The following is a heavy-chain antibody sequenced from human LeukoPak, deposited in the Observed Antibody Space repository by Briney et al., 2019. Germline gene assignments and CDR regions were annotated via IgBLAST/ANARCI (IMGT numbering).Heavy chain of an antibody. Sequence: GGPLRLSCAASGFTFNNYAMSWVRQAPGKGLEWVPAISGSGGSTYYADSVKGRFTISRDNSKNTLYLQMNSLRAEDTAVYYCAKDGAYCNGGSCPHYWGQGTLVTVSS. V-gene: IGHV3-23*01. D-gene: IGHD2-15*01. J-gene: IGHJ4*02. CDR2: ISGSGGST. CDR3: AKDGAYCNGGSCPHY. CDR1: GFTFNNYA.